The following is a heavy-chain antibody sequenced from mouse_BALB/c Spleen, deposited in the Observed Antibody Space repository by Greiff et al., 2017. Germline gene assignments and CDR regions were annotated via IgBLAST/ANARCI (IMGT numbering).Heavy chain of an antibody. CDR2: IWRGGST. CDR1: GFSLTSYG. D-gene: IGHD4-1*01. CDR3: AKPTGKGGYYAMDY. V-gene: IGHV2-5-1*01. Sequence: VKLMESGPSLVQPSQSLSITCTVSGFSLTSYGVHWVRQSPGKGLEWLGVIWRGGSTDYNAAFMSRLSITKDNSKSQVFFKMNSLQADDTAIYYCAKPTGKGGYYAMDYWGQGTSVTVSS. J-gene: IGHJ4*01.